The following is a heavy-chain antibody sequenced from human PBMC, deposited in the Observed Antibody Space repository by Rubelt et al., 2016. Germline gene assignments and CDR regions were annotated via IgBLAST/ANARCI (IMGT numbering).Heavy chain of an antibody. J-gene: IGHJ4*02. D-gene: IGHD6-19*01. CDR1: GYTFTGYY. CDR2: INPNSGGT. Sequence: QVQLVQSGSELKKPGASVKVSCKASGYTFTGYYMHWVRQAPGQGLEWVGRINPNSGGTNYAQKFQGRVTMTRDTSITTAYMGLGRLRSDDTAVFYCARESSSGWYIDYWGQGTLVTVSS. CDR3: ARESSSGWYIDY. V-gene: IGHV1-2*06.